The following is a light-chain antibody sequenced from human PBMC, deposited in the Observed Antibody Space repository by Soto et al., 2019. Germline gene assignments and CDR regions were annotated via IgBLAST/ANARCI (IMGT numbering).Light chain of an antibody. J-gene: IGLJ1*01. CDR1: SSDIGDNY. Sequence: QSVLTHPPSASWSPGHSVTISCTGTSSDIGDNYVSWYQQHPGKAPKLIIYEVSLRPSGVPDRFSGSKSGNTASLTVSGLQTEDEADYYCSAYAGSNNFVFGSGTKVTVL. CDR3: SAYAGSNNFV. CDR2: EVS. V-gene: IGLV2-8*01.